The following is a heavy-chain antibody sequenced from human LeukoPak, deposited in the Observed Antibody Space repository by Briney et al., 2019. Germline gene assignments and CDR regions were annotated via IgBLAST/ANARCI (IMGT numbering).Heavy chain of an antibody. CDR2: IYYSGST. V-gene: IGHV4-30-4*08. CDR3: ARGPPATVTRPNRGYNWFDP. CDR1: GGSISSGDYY. Sequence: SQTLSLTCTVSGGSISSGDYYWSWIRQPPGKGLEWIGYIYYSGSTYYNPSLKSRITISVDTSKNQSSLKLSSVTAAHTAVYYCARGPPATVTRPNRGYNWFDPWGQGTLVTVSS. J-gene: IGHJ5*02. D-gene: IGHD4-11*01.